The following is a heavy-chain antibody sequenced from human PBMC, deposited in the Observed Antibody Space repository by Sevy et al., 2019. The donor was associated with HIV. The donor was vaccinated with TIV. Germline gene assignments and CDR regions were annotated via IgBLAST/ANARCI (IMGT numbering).Heavy chain of an antibody. Sequence: GGSLRRSCAVSGFTFSKHWMTWVRQAPGKGLEWVANIKKDGTDKFYVDSVMGRFSISRDNAKDLLYLQMNSLRVEDTAVYYCARDRRVEYGGSDYWGQGTLVTVSS. CDR1: GFTFSKHW. CDR2: IKKDGTDK. D-gene: IGHD3-10*01. J-gene: IGHJ4*02. CDR3: ARDRRVEYGGSDY. V-gene: IGHV3-7*03.